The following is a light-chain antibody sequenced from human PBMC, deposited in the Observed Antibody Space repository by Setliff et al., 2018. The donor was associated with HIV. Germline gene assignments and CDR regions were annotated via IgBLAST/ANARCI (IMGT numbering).Light chain of an antibody. CDR2: STN. Sequence: QTVVTQEPSFSVSPGGTVTLPCGLRSGSVSTGHFPSWYQQTPGQTPRMLIYSTNTRSSGVPDRFSGSILGNRAALTITGAQADDECDYYCVLYMGNGVSVFGGGTKGTVL. CDR3: VLYMGNGVSV. V-gene: IGLV8-61*01. CDR1: SGSVSTGHF. J-gene: IGLJ3*02.